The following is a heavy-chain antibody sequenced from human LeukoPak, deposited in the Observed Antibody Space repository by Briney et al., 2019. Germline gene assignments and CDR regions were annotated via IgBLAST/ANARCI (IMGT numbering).Heavy chain of an antibody. J-gene: IGHJ4*02. D-gene: IGHD6-19*01. Sequence: ASVKVSRKASGYTFTGYYMHWVRQAPGQGLEWMGWINPNSGGTNYAQKFQGRVTMTRDTSISTAYMELSRLRSDDTAVYYCASIAGIAVDPNDYWGQGTLVTVSS. CDR2: INPNSGGT. CDR3: ASIAGIAVDPNDY. V-gene: IGHV1-2*02. CDR1: GYTFTGYY.